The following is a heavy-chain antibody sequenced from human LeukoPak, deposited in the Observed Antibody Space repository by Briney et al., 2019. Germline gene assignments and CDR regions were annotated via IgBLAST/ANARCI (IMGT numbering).Heavy chain of an antibody. CDR1: GFTFSSYG. J-gene: IGHJ6*02. V-gene: IGHV3-33*01. CDR2: IWYDGGNK. Sequence: GGSLRLSCAASGFTFSSYGMHWVRQAPGKGLEWVAVIWYDGGNKYYADSVKGRFTISRDNSKNTLYLQMNSLRAEDTAVYYCARGEVGRLRSAYYYYGMDVWGQGTTVTVSS. D-gene: IGHD5-12*01. CDR3: ARGEVGRLRSAYYYYGMDV.